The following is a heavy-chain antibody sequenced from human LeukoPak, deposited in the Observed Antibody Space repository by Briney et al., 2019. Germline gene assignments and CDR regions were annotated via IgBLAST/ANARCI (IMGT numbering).Heavy chain of an antibody. Sequence: SETLSLTCAVYGGSFSGYYWSWIRQPPGKGLEWIGEINHGGSTNYNPSLKSRITMSVDTSKNQFSLKPSSVTAADTAVYYCARDNDMGFEYWGQGTLVTVSS. CDR3: ARDNDMGFEY. J-gene: IGHJ4*02. V-gene: IGHV4-34*01. CDR1: GGSFSGYY. D-gene: IGHD3-9*01. CDR2: INHGGST.